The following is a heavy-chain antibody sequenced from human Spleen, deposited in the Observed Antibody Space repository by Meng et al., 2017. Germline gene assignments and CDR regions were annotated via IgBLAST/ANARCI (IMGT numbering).Heavy chain of an antibody. V-gene: IGHV4-34*01. CDR2: INHSGST. CDR3: ARGPTTMAHDFDY. D-gene: IGHD4-11*01. CDR1: GGSFSDYY. Sequence: QGQLQQCGGGLLKPSETLSLTCVVPGGSFSDYYWSWIRQPPGKGLEWIGEINHSGSTNYNPSLESRATISVDTSQNNLSLKLSSVTAADSAVYYCARGPTTMAHDFDYWGQGTLVTVSS. J-gene: IGHJ4*02.